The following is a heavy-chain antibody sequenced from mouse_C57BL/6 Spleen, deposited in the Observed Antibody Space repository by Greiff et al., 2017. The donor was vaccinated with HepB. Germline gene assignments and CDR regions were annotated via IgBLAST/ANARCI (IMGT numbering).Heavy chain of an antibody. CDR1: GYTFTSYW. V-gene: IGHV1-55*01. Sequence: QVQLQQPGAELVKPGASVKMSCKASGYTFTSYWITWVKQRPGQGLEWIGDIYPGSGSTNYNEKFKSKATLTVDTSASTAYMQLSSLTSEDSAVYDCARRLTAQATSWFAYWGQGTLVTVSA. J-gene: IGHJ3*01. CDR2: IYPGSGST. CDR3: ARRLTAQATSWFAY. D-gene: IGHD3-2*02.